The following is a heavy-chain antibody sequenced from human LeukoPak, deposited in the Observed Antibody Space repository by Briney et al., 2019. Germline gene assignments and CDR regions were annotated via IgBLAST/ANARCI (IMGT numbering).Heavy chain of an antibody. D-gene: IGHD3-10*01. Sequence: SVKVSCKASGGTFSSYAISWVRQAPGQGLEWMGGIIPIFGTANYAQKFQGRVTITTDESTSTAYMELSSLRSEDTAVYYCARGGRNYYGNFDYWGQGTLVTVSS. CDR3: ARGGRNYYGNFDY. CDR2: IIPIFGTA. V-gene: IGHV1-69*05. J-gene: IGHJ4*02. CDR1: GGTFSSYA.